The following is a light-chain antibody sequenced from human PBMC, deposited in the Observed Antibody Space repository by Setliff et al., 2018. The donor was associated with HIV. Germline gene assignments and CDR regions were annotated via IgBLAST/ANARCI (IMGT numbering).Light chain of an antibody. J-gene: IGLJ1*01. CDR3: SSYAITNTLP. CDR2: EVS. V-gene: IGLV2-14*01. CDR1: SRDVGGYNY. Sequence: QSALTQPASVSGSPGQSITISCTGTSRDVGGYNYVSWYQQHPGKAPKLMIYEVSNRPSGVSNRFSGSKSGNTAPLTISGLQAEDEGDYYCSSYAITNTLPFGTGTKVTVL.